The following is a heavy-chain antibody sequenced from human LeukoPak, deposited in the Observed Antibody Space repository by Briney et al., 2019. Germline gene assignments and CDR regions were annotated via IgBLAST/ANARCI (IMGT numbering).Heavy chain of an antibody. Sequence: QPGRSLRLSCAASGFTFSSYAMHWVRQAPGKGLEWVAVISYDGSNKYYADSEKGRFTISRGNSKNTLYLQMNSLRAEDTAVYYCARDGYGDYPAEYFQHWGQGTLVTVSS. CDR2: ISYDGSNK. CDR1: GFTFSSYA. J-gene: IGHJ1*01. V-gene: IGHV3-30-3*01. D-gene: IGHD4-17*01. CDR3: ARDGYGDYPAEYFQH.